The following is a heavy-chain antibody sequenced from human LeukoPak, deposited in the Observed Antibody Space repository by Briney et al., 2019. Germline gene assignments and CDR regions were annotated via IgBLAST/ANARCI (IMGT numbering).Heavy chain of an antibody. CDR1: GYTFTSYG. Sequence: ASVKVSCKASGYTFTSYGISWVRQAPGQGLEWMGWISAYNGNTNYAQKLQGRVTMTTDTSTSTAYMELRSLRSDDTAVYYCARDTRHYYDSSGYCNWFDPRGQGTLVTVSS. CDR3: ARDTRHYYDSSGYCNWFDP. V-gene: IGHV1-18*01. D-gene: IGHD3-22*01. CDR2: ISAYNGNT. J-gene: IGHJ5*02.